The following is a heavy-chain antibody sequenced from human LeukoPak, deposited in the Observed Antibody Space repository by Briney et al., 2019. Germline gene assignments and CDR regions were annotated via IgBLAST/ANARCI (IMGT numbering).Heavy chain of an antibody. D-gene: IGHD2-15*01. CDR2: MNHSGSP. CDR3: ARHPFATPFDY. V-gene: IGHV4-34*01. Sequence: EWIGEMNHSGSPNYNPSLKRRVTILVDTSKNQFSLKLSSVTAADTAVYFCARHPFATPFDYWGPGTLVTVSS. J-gene: IGHJ4*02.